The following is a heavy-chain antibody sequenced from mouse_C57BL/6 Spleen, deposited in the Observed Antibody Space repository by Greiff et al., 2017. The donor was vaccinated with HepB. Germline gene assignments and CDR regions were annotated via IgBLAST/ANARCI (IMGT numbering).Heavy chain of an antibody. D-gene: IGHD1-1*01. Sequence: EVQLQQSGPELVKPGASVKISCKASGYTFTDYYMNWVKQSHGKSLEWIGDINPNNGGTSYNQKFKGKATLTVDKSSSTAYMELRSLTSEDSAVYYCARVTTVEATDWYFDVWGTGTTVTVSS. CDR3: ARVTTVEATDWYFDV. J-gene: IGHJ1*03. CDR1: GYTFTDYY. V-gene: IGHV1-26*01. CDR2: INPNNGGT.